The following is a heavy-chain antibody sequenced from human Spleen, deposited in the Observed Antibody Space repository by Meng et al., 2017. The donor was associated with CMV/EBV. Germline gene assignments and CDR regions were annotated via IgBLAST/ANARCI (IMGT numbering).Heavy chain of an antibody. V-gene: IGHV3-23*01. CDR1: RSTFSSCS. CDR3: ARDEMITFGGVIATYYYGMDV. Sequence: GGSLRLSCAASRSTFSSCSMNWVRQAPGKGLEWVSVISGSGGSTYYADSVKGRFTISRDNSKNTLFLQMNSLRAEDTAVYYCARDEMITFGGVIATYYYGMDVWGQGTTVTVSS. CDR2: ISGSGGST. J-gene: IGHJ6*02. D-gene: IGHD3-16*02.